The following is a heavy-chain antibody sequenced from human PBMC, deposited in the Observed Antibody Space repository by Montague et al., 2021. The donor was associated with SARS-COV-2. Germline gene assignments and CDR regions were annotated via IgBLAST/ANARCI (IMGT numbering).Heavy chain of an antibody. CDR3: AGLGDGVVPAPILGVGPYYSDYCIDV. CDR1: GGSFSTYS. V-gene: IGHV4-34*01. J-gene: IGHJ6*02. D-gene: IGHD2-2*02. Sequence: SETLSLTCAVHGGSFSTYSWNWIRQPPGKGLEWIGEIHHGGSTNYNPSLKSRVTISADTSKNQFSLKLTSVAAADTAVYYCAGLGDGVVPAPILGVGPYYSDYCIDVWGQGTTGTGSS. CDR2: IHHGGST.